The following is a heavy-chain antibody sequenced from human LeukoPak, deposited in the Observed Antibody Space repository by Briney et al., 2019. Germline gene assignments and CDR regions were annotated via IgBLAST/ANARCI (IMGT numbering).Heavy chain of an antibody. V-gene: IGHV1-2*02. CDR2: INPNSGVT. CDR1: GYSLTDYY. J-gene: IGHJ4*02. Sequence: GASVKVSCKASGYSLTDYYMHWVRQAPGQGLEWMGWINPNSGVTNYAQKFQGRVTMTRDTSISTAYMELSRLRSDDTAVYYCARAPYYYDSSGYPTPPAIFDYWGQGPLVTVSS. CDR3: ARAPYYYDSSGYPTPPAIFDY. D-gene: IGHD3-22*01.